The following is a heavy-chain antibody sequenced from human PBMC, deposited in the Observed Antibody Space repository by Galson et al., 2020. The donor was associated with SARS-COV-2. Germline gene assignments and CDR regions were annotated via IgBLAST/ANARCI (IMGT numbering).Heavy chain of an antibody. Sequence: SETLSLTSTVSGDSINSGGFYWSWIRQHPGKGLEWIGYIYYSGSTYYNPSLKSRVSMSIDSSKNQISLRLSSVTAADTAAYYCARDSRYSDSSGYYSYWYFDLWGRGTLVSVSS. D-gene: IGHD3-22*01. CDR3: ARDSRYSDSSGYYSYWYFDL. V-gene: IGHV4-31*03. J-gene: IGHJ2*01. CDR2: IYYSGST. CDR1: GDSINSGGFY.